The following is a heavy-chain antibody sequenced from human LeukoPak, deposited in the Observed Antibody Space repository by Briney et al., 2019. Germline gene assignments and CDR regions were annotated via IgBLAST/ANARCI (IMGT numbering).Heavy chain of an antibody. V-gene: IGHV3-23*01. J-gene: IGHJ5*02. CDR3: AKDASSWPPNNWFDP. CDR1: GFTFSSHA. Sequence: GGSLRLSCAASGFTFSSHAMSWVRQAPGKGLEWVSAISDNGGSTFYADSVKGRFTISRDNSKNTLYLQVNSLRAEDTAVYYCAKDASSWPPNNWFDPWGQGTLVSVSS. CDR2: ISDNGGST. D-gene: IGHD6-13*01.